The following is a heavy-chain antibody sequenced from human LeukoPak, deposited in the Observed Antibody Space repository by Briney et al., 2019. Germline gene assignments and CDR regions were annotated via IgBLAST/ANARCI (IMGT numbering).Heavy chain of an antibody. CDR2: ISGSGGIT. J-gene: IGHJ6*03. CDR1: GFSFSNHA. D-gene: IGHD3-16*02. CDR3: AKNTISGGHYQYYMDV. Sequence: SGGSLRLSCAASGFSFSNHAMSWVRQVPGKGLEWVSSISGSGGITYHADSLKGRFTISRDNSKNTLFLQMNSLRAEDTAVYYCAKNTISGGHYQYYMDVWGKGTTVTVSS. V-gene: IGHV3-23*01.